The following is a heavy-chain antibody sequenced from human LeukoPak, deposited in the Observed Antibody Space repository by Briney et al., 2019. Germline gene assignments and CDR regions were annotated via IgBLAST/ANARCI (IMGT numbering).Heavy chain of an antibody. D-gene: IGHD3-22*01. CDR3: ARALYYSSGYFFFDY. V-gene: IGHV4-31*03. J-gene: IGHJ4*02. Sequence: SETLSLTRSVSGGSISSRDHYWSWIRQHPGKGLEWIGYIFYSGNTHYNPSLKSRGTISVDPSKNQFSLKLSSVTAADTAVYYCARALYYSSGYFFFDYWGQGTLVTVSS. CDR2: IFYSGNT. CDR1: GGSISSRDHY.